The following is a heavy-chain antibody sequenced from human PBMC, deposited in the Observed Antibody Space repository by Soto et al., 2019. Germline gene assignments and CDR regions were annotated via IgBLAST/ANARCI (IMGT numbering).Heavy chain of an antibody. CDR2: ISAYNGNT. CDR1: GYTFTSYG. D-gene: IGHD2-2*01. CDR3: AIAISTRKYYYGMDV. V-gene: IGHV1-18*01. J-gene: IGHJ6*02. Sequence: QVQLVQSGAEVKKPGASVKVSCKASGYTFTSYGISWVRQAPGQGLEWMGWISAYNGNTNYARKLQGRVTMTTDTSTSTAYMELRSLRSDDTAVYYCAIAISTRKYYYGMDVWGQGTTVTVSS.